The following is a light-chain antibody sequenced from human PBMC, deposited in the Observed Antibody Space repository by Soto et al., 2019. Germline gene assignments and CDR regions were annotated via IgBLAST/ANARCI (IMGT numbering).Light chain of an antibody. CDR2: SAS. CDR1: QSISSN. V-gene: IGKV3-15*01. J-gene: IGKJ1*01. Sequence: EIVLTQSPATLSVSPGESATLSCRASQSISSNLAWYQQKPGQAPRLLIYSASTRATSIPARFSGSGSGTEFTLTISSLQSEDFAVYYCQQYNNWPQTFGQGTKVDI. CDR3: QQYNNWPQT.